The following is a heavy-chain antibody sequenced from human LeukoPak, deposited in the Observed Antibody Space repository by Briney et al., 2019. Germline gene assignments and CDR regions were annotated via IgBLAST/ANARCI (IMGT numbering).Heavy chain of an antibody. V-gene: IGHV1-18*01. J-gene: IGHJ1*01. Sequence: ASVKVSCKASGYTFTNYGVSWVRQAPGQGLEWMGWISGYNGYTNYAQKFQFRVTMTTDTSTSTAYMELRSLTSDDTAVYYCARDKAVTTELAQYFHHWGQGTLVTVSS. CDR2: ISGYNGYT. CDR3: ARDKAVTTELAQYFHH. D-gene: IGHD4-11*01. CDR1: GYTFTNYG.